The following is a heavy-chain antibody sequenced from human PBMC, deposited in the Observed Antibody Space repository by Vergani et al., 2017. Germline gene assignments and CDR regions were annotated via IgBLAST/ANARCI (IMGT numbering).Heavy chain of an antibody. CDR2: ISGSGVSA. CDR1: EFTFSNYA. D-gene: IGHD2-21*01. J-gene: IGHJ4*02. V-gene: IGHV3-23*01. CDR3: AKQYCVSGNYHFDY. Sequence: EVQLLESGGGLVQPGGSLRLTCAASEFTFSNYAMNWVRHSPGKGLEWVSGISGSGVSAYYTDSVKGRFTISRDKSKNMLFLKMNNLRTEDTAIYYCAKQYCVSGNYHFDYWGQGTLVTVSS.